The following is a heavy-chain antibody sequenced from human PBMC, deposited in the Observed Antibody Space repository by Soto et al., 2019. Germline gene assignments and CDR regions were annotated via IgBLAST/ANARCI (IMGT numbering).Heavy chain of an antibody. CDR3: ARGYCNSGSCYSAPIDY. Sequence: QVQLEQSGAEVKKPGSSVKVSCKASGGTFSSYTFSWVRQAPGHGLEWMGRIIPILGIASYAQMFQGRATITADKSTSTAYMELSSLRSEDTAVYYCARGYCNSGSCYSAPIDYWGQGTLVTVSS. J-gene: IGHJ4*02. CDR2: IIPILGIA. D-gene: IGHD2-15*01. CDR1: GGTFSSYT. V-gene: IGHV1-69*02.